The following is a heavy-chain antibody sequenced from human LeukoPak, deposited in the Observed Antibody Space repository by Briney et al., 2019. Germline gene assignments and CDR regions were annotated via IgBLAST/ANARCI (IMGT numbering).Heavy chain of an antibody. CDR3: SRRRAHGCNSLAFDI. Sequence: SETLSLTCTVSGVSISNYYWSWIRQPAGKGLEWIGRIYTSGSTNYKPTLKSRVTMSVNTSKNQFFLKLTSGTAADTAVYYCSRRRAHGCNSLAFDIWGQGTMVTVSS. CDR1: GVSISNYY. V-gene: IGHV4-4*07. J-gene: IGHJ3*02. D-gene: IGHD4-23*01. CDR2: IYTSGST.